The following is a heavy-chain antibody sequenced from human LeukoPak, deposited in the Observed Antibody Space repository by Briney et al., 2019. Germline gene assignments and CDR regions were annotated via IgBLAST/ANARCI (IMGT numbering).Heavy chain of an antibody. Sequence: GGSLRLSCAASGFTVRSNYMSWVRQGPGKGLEWVSLIYSDGITYYADSVKGRFTISRDNSKNTLDLQMNSLRAEDTAVYYCARDFDTLTGSIFDYWGQGTLVTVSS. CDR1: GFTVRSNY. CDR3: ARDFDTLTGSIFDY. CDR2: IYSDGIT. J-gene: IGHJ4*02. D-gene: IGHD3-9*01. V-gene: IGHV3-53*01.